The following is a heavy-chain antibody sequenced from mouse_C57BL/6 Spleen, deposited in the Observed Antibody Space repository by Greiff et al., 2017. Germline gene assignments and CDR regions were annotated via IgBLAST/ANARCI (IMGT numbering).Heavy chain of an antibody. CDR3: ARVSSGYNYYAMDY. D-gene: IGHD3-2*02. CDR1: GYSFTSYY. Sequence: QVQLQQPGPELVKPGASVKISCKASGYSFTSYYIHWVKQRPGQGLEWIGWIYPGSGNTKYNEKFKGKATLTADTSSSTAYMQLSSLTSEDSAVYYCARVSSGYNYYAMDYWGQGTSVTVSS. CDR2: IYPGSGNT. V-gene: IGHV1-66*01. J-gene: IGHJ4*01.